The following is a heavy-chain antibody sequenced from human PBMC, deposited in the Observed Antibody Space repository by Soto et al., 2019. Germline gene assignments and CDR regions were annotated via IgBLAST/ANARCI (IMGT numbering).Heavy chain of an antibody. Sequence: ASVKVSCKASGYTFTSYGISWVRQAPGQGLEWMGWISAYNGNTNYAQKLQGRVTMTTDTSTSTAYMELRSLRSDDTAVYYCARVSYEVYYDILTGYSNEDAFDIWGQGTMVTVSS. CDR1: GYTFTSYG. V-gene: IGHV1-18*01. J-gene: IGHJ3*02. CDR2: ISAYNGNT. CDR3: ARVSYEVYYDILTGYSNEDAFDI. D-gene: IGHD3-9*01.